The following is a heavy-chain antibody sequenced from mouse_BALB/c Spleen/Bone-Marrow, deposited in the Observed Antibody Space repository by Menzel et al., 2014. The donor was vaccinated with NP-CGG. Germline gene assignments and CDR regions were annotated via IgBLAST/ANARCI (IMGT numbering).Heavy chain of an antibody. CDR1: GFSLTSFG. V-gene: IGHV2-3*01. CDR2: IWGDGST. CDR3: AKNNGNGFAY. D-gene: IGHD2-1*01. J-gene: IGHJ3*01. Sequence: VKLEESGPGLVSPSQRLSIPCTVSGFSLTSFGVSWVRQPPGKGLEWLGVIWGDGSTNYHSALISRLGISKDNSKSQVFLKLNSLQTDDTATYYCAKNNGNGFAYWGQGTLVTVSA.